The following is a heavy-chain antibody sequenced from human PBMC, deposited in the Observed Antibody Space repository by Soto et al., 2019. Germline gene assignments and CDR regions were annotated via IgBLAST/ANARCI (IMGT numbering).Heavy chain of an antibody. V-gene: IGHV4-30-4*01. J-gene: IGHJ3*02. CDR1: GGSISSGDYY. D-gene: IGHD6-13*01. Sequence: QVQLQESGPGLMKPSQTLSLTCTVSGGSISSGDYYWSWMRQPPGKGLEWIGYIYYSGSTYYNPSLKSRVTIAVDTSKNLFSLRLSSVTAADTAVYYCARQQELAEGDAFDIWGQGTMFTVSS. CDR2: IYYSGST. CDR3: ARQQELAEGDAFDI.